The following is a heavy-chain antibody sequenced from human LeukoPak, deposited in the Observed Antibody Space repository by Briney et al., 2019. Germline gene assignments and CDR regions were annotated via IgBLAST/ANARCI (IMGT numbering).Heavy chain of an antibody. J-gene: IGHJ6*02. CDR2: IIPIFGIA. CDR3: ARASVENYYYYGMDV. V-gene: IGHV1-69*04. D-gene: IGHD4-23*01. Sequence: ASVKVSCKASGYTFTSYGISWVRQAPGQGLKWMGRIIPIFGIANYAQKFQGRVTITADKSTSTAYMELSSLRSEDTAVYYCARASVENYYYYGMDVWAKGPRSPSP. CDR1: GYTFTSYG.